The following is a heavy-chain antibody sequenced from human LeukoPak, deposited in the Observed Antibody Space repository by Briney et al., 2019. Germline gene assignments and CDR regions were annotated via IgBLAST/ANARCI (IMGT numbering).Heavy chain of an antibody. D-gene: IGHD3-9*01. Sequence: PSETLSLTCAVYGGSFSGYYWSWIRQPPGKGLEWIASIYYTGSGSAKYNPSLKSRVSILVDTSQNQFSLKLTSVTAADTAVYYCARVSSWDYDMLTGSNNLYYFDYWGQGTLVTISS. J-gene: IGHJ4*02. CDR3: ARVSSWDYDMLTGSNNLYYFDY. CDR2: IYYTGSGSA. CDR1: GGSFSGYY. V-gene: IGHV4-59*01.